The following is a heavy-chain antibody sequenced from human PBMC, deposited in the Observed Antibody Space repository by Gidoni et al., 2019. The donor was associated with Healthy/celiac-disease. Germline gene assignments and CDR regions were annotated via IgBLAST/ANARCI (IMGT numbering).Heavy chain of an antibody. Sequence: EVQLVESGGGLVQPGGSLRLSRAASGFPFSSYDMHWVRQATGKGLEWVSAIGTAGDTYYPGSVKGRFTISRENAKNSLYLQMNSLRAGDTAVYYCARDLGDLRYFDWLLRYDYWGQGTLVTVSS. J-gene: IGHJ4*02. CDR2: IGTAGDT. CDR1: GFPFSSYD. D-gene: IGHD3-9*01. V-gene: IGHV3-13*01. CDR3: ARDLGDLRYFDWLLRYDY.